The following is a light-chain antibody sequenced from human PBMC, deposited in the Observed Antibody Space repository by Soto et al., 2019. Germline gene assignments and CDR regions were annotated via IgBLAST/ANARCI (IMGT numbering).Light chain of an antibody. CDR3: SSYAASNNFYFV. CDR2: EVT. V-gene: IGLV2-8*01. Sequence: QLVLTQPPSASGSPGQSVTISCTGTSSDVGGYNYVSWYQQYPGRAPKLMTYEVTKRPSGVPDRFSGSKSGNTASLTVSGLQAEDEADYYCSSYAASNNFYFVFGGGTKVTVL. J-gene: IGLJ3*02. CDR1: SSDVGGYNY.